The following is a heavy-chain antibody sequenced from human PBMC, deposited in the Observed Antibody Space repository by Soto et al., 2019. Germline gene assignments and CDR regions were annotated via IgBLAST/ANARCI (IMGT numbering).Heavy chain of an antibody. D-gene: IGHD3-16*01. CDR2: IYYSGST. CDR1: GGSISSGGYY. V-gene: IGHV4-31*03. J-gene: IGHJ3*02. CDR3: ARDHYGTAFDI. Sequence: SETLSLTCTVSGGSISSGGYYWSWIRQHPGKGLEWIGYIYYSGSTYYNPSLKSRVTISVDTSKNQFSLKLSSVTAADTAVYYCARDHYGTAFDIPGQGTMVTVS.